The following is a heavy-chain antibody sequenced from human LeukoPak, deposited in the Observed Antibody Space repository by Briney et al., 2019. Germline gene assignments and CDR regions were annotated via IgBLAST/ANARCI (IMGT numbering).Heavy chain of an antibody. CDR1: GFTFSSYA. J-gene: IGHJ4*02. CDR2: ISGSGGSI. V-gene: IGHV3-23*01. Sequence: GGSLRLSCAASGFTFSSYAMSWVRQAPGKGLEWVSAISGSGGSIYYADSVKGRFTISRDNSKNTLYLQMNSLRAEDTAVYYCAKDQSYYGSGIDDYWGQGTLVTVST. D-gene: IGHD3-10*01. CDR3: AKDQSYYGSGIDDY.